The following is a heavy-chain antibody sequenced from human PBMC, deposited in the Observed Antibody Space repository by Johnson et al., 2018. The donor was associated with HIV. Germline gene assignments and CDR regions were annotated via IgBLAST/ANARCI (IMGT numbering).Heavy chain of an antibody. Sequence: QVQLVESGGGVVQPGRSLRLSCAASGFTFSSYAMHWVRQAPGKGLEWVAVISYDGSNKYYADSVKGRFTITRDNSKNTLYLQMNSLRAEDTAVYYCARTGRAVAGTPHALDIWGQGTMVTVSS. CDR1: GFTFSSYA. CDR3: ARTGRAVAGTPHALDI. J-gene: IGHJ3*02. CDR2: ISYDGSNK. D-gene: IGHD6-19*01. V-gene: IGHV3-30*14.